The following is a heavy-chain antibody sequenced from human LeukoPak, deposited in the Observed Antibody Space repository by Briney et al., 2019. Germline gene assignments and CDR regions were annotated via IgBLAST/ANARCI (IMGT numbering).Heavy chain of an antibody. CDR3: AREPYYDFWSYFDY. V-gene: IGHV3-21*01. CDR2: ISSSSSYI. CDR1: GFTFSSYR. D-gene: IGHD3-3*01. Sequence: GGSLRLSCAASGFTFSSYRMNWVRQAPGKGLEWVSSISSSSSYIYYADSVKGRFTISRDNAKNSLYLQMNSLRAEDTAVYYCAREPYYDFWSYFDYWGQGTLVTVSS. J-gene: IGHJ4*02.